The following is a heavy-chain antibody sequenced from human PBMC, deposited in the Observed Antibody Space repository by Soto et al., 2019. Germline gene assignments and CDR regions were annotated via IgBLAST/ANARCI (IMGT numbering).Heavy chain of an antibody. D-gene: IGHD3-22*01. J-gene: IGHJ3*02. CDR3: SLYYYDSSGAFDI. V-gene: IGHV4-59*01. CDR2: IYYSGST. Sequence: QVQLQESGPGLVKPSETLSLTCTVSGGSISSYYWSWIRQPPGKGLEWIGYIYYSGSTNYNPSLKSRVTISLDTSKNQFSLKLSSVTAADTAVYYCSLYYYDSSGAFDIWGQGTMVTVSS. CDR1: GGSISSYY.